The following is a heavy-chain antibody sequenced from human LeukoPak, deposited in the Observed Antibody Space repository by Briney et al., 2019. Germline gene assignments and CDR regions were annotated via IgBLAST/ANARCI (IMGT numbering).Heavy chain of an antibody. CDR3: ARAPLDNI. Sequence: PSETLSLTCTVSGGSISSDYWSWIRQPPGKGLEWIGYIYYSGSTNYNPSLKSRVTISVDTSKNQFSLKLSSVTAADTAVYYCARAPLDNIWGQGTMVTVSS. J-gene: IGHJ3*02. CDR1: GGSISSDY. V-gene: IGHV4-59*01. D-gene: IGHD3-3*01. CDR2: IYYSGST.